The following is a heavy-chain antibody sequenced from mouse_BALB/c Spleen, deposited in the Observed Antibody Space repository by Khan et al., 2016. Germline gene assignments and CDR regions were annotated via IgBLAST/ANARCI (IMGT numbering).Heavy chain of an antibody. D-gene: IGHD3-1*01. Sequence: VQLQQPGPELVKPGASVKMSCKASGYTFTSYVMHWVKQKPGQGLEWIGYINPYNDGTKYNEKFKGKATLTSDKSSSTAYMELSSRTSEDAAVYYCARSGFNAWFAYGGQGTLVTVSA. CDR3: ARSGFNAWFAY. CDR1: GYTFTSYV. V-gene: IGHV1S136*01. J-gene: IGHJ3*01. CDR2: INPYNDGT.